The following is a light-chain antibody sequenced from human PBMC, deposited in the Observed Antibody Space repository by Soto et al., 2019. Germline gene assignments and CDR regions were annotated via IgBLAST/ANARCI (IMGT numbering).Light chain of an antibody. CDR1: QNVNSW. CDR3: LQYNSFPYT. J-gene: IGKJ2*01. CDR2: KAS. V-gene: IGKV1-5*03. Sequence: DVQMTQSPSTLSASLGDRVILTCRASQNVNSWLAWFQQKPGTAPKLLIYKASILEGGVSSRFSGSGSGTEFTLTISSLQPDDFANYFCLQYNSFPYTFGQGSKLEMK.